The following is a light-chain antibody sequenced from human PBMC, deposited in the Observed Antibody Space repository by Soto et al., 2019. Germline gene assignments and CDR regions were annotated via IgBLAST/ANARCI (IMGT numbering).Light chain of an antibody. V-gene: IGKV3-20*01. CDR2: GAS. Sequence: EIVLTQSPGTLSLSPGERATLSCRASQSVSSSYLAWYQQKPGQAPRLLIYGASSRATGIPDRFSGSGSGPDFPLPISSLEPEDFAVYYCQQYGSSPPTCGQGTKVEIK. J-gene: IGKJ1*01. CDR3: QQYGSSPPT. CDR1: QSVSSSY.